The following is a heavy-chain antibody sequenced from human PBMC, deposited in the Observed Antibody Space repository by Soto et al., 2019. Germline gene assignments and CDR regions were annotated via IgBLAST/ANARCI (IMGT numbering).Heavy chain of an antibody. CDR1: EGTFNSYT. V-gene: IGHV1-69*02. J-gene: IGHJ4*02. D-gene: IGHD3-10*01. CDR2: VIPILGMA. CDR3: ATNYGSGSTHFDY. Sequence: QVQLVQSGAEVKKPGSSVKVSCTASEGTFNSYTISWVRQAPGQGLEWMGRVIPILGMADFAQKFQGRVMNTGAKSTSTAYMVRSSLRSDDTAVYYCATNYGSGSTHFDYWGQGTLVTVSS.